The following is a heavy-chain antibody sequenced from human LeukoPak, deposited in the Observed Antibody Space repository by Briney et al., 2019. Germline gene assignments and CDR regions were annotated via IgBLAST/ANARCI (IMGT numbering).Heavy chain of an antibody. V-gene: IGHV3-53*01. Sequence: GGSLRLSCAASGFTVSSNHMSWVRQAPGKGLEWVSIIYSGGSTYYADSVKGRFTISRDNSKNLVYLQMNSLRAEDTAVYYCARVPAPDFTGWFDPWGQGTLVAVSS. CDR2: IYSGGST. J-gene: IGHJ5*02. D-gene: IGHD6-13*01. CDR3: ARVPAPDFTGWFDP. CDR1: GFTVSSNH.